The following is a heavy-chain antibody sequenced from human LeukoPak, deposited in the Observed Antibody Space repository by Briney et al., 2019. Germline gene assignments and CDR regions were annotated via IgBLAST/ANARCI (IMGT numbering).Heavy chain of an antibody. V-gene: IGHV4-59*08. J-gene: IGHJ5*02. Sequence: SETLSLTCTVSGGSISSYYWSWIRQPPGKGLEWIGYIYYSGSTNYNPSLKSRATISVDTSKNQFSLKLSSVTAADTAVYYCARLSGYSRAVDPWGQGTLVTVSS. CDR3: ARLSGYSRAVDP. D-gene: IGHD5-18*01. CDR1: GGSISSYY. CDR2: IYYSGST.